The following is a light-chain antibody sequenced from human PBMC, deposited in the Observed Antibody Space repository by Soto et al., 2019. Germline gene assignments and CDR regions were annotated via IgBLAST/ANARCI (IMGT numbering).Light chain of an antibody. CDR2: KAS. Sequence: DIQLRPPSSTLPAYVRDRVTITCRASQSISTWLAWYQQEPGKAPKLLIHKASSLQSGVPSRFSGSGSGTDFTLTISSLHPDDFATYYCQQYNSYSPTFGQGTKVDIK. CDR1: QSISTW. J-gene: IGKJ1*01. CDR3: QQYNSYSPT. V-gene: IGKV1-5*03.